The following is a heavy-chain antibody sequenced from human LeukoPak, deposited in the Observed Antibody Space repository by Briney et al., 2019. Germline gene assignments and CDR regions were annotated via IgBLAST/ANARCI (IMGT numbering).Heavy chain of an antibody. J-gene: IGHJ5*02. CDR3: AREAGTFNWFDP. V-gene: IGHV3-30*03. Sequence: PGGSLRPSCAASGFTFSSYGMHWVRQAPGKGLEWVAVISYDGSNKYYADSVKGRFTISRDNSKNTLYLQMNSLRAEDTAVYYCAREAGTFNWFDPWGQGTLVTVSS. CDR2: ISYDGSNK. D-gene: IGHD6-13*01. CDR1: GFTFSSYG.